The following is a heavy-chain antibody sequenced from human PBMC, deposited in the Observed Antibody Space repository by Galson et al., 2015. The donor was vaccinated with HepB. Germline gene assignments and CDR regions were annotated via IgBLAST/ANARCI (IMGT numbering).Heavy chain of an antibody. Sequence: SLRLSCAASGFTFSSYAMHWVRQAPGKGLEWVAAISYDGSNKYYADSVKGRFTISRDNSKNTLYLQMNSLRAEDTAVYYCARDGVGATTGVLDYWGQGTLVTVAS. CDR3: ARDGVGATTGVLDY. D-gene: IGHD1-26*01. CDR1: GFTFSSYA. CDR2: ISYDGSNK. J-gene: IGHJ4*02. V-gene: IGHV3-30-3*01.